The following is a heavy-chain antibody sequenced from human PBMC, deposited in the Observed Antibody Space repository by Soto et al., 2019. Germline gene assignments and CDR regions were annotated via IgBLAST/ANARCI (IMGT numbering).Heavy chain of an antibody. V-gene: IGHV1-2*02. CDR1: GYTFTGYY. Sequence: ASVKVSCKASGYTFTGYYVHWVRQAPGHGLEWLGWIHLNSGRPSYAQKFEGRVTMTTDTSTTTAYLELRSLRSDDTAVYYCVRQYYDFWTDYPDFDYWGQGTLVTVSS. D-gene: IGHD3-3*01. J-gene: IGHJ4*02. CDR3: VRQYYDFWTDYPDFDY. CDR2: IHLNSGRP.